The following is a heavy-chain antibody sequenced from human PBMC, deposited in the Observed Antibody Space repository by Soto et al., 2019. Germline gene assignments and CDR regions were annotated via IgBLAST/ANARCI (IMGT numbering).Heavy chain of an antibody. D-gene: IGHD2-21*01. CDR2: IKQDGSER. J-gene: IGHJ5*02. Sequence: GGSLRLSCAASGFTFSSYGMHWVRQAPGKGLEWVANIKQDGSERNYVDSVKGRFTISRDNAENSLYLQMNSLRVEDTGVYYCASARHIGPWGQGTLVTVSS. V-gene: IGHV3-7*01. CDR3: ASARHIGP. CDR1: GFTFSSYG.